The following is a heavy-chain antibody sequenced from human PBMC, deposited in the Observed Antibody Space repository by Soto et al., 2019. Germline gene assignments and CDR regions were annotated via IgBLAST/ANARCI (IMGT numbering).Heavy chain of an antibody. J-gene: IGHJ3*02. Sequence: GGSLRLSCAASGFTVNGKKYITWVRQAPGKGLEWVSALYIADGTFYADSVKGRFTVSIDSSKNTVYLQMNNLSPEDTAVYYCATWLLREHAFDIWGLGTMVTVSS. V-gene: IGHV3-53*01. D-gene: IGHD2-15*01. CDR1: GFTVNGKKY. CDR3: ATWLLREHAFDI. CDR2: LYIADGT.